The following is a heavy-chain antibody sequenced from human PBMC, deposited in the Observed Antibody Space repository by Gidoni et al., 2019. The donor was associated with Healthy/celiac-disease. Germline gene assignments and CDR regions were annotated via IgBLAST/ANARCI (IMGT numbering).Heavy chain of an antibody. V-gene: IGHV1-69*01. CDR1: GGTFSSYA. CDR2: IIPIFGTA. Sequence: QVQLVQSGAEVKKPGSSVKVSCKASGGTFSSYAISWVRQAPGQGLEWMGGIIPIFGTANYAQKFQGRVTITADESTSTAYMELSSLRSEDTAVYYCAREGGEDDIYCSRTSCYSGGYFDYWGQGTLVTVSS. J-gene: IGHJ4*02. CDR3: AREGGEDDIYCSRTSCYSGGYFDY. D-gene: IGHD2-2*01.